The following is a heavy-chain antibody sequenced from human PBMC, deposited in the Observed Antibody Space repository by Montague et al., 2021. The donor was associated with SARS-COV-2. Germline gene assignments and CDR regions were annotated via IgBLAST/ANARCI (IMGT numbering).Heavy chain of an antibody. CDR1: GGPISGSSDY. J-gene: IGHJ4*02. CDR2: VDYSGNT. D-gene: IGHD5-18*01. CDR3: ARREYSYGWGD. V-gene: IGHV4-39*01. Sequence: SETLSLTCTVTGGPISGSSDYWGRIRQSPGKGLEWIASVDYSGNTXYSPSLKSRLTISVDTSKNQFSLKLNSVTAADTALYYCARREYSYGWGDWGQGTLVTVSS.